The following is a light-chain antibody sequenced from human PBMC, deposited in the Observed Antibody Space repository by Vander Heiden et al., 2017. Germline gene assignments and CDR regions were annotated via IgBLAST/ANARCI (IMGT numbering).Light chain of an antibody. J-gene: IGKJ3*01. CDR1: QSVRRH. Sequence: EIVITQSPATLSVSPGAGATLSCTASQSVRRHFAWCQQKPGEARRLLIYGASTRATGVPARFSGGGSGTEFTLTTSSLQSEDFAVYYCHQYNNWPRTFGPGTKVDIK. CDR3: HQYNNWPRT. CDR2: GAS. V-gene: IGKV3-15*01.